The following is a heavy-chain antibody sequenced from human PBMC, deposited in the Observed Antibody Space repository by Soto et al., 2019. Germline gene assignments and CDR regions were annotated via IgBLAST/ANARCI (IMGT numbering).Heavy chain of an antibody. CDR1: GFTFRTYA. CDR2: ISGSGSFT. V-gene: IGHV3-23*01. J-gene: IGHJ4*02. D-gene: IGHD3-10*01. Sequence: GGSLRLSCAASGFTFRTYAMNWVRQAPGKGLEWISAISGSGSFTHYADSVRGRFTISRDNSQNQLYLQMNNLRGDDTAMYYCAKIPTGSGSSKFDYWGQGIQVTVSS. CDR3: AKIPTGSGSSKFDY.